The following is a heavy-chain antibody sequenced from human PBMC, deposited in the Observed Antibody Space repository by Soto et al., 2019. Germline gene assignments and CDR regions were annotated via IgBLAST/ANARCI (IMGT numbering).Heavy chain of an antibody. V-gene: IGHV3-11*06. CDR3: VRGGGGGLFDP. Sequence: PGGSLRLSCAVSGFTFGDSYMSWIRQAPGKGLEWLSYISPGSRYPAYADSVKGRFTISRDNAKRSLYLQMMSLTAEDTAIYYCVRGGGGGLFDPWGQGTRGTVSS. J-gene: IGHJ5*02. D-gene: IGHD2-15*01. CDR1: GFTFGDSY. CDR2: ISPGSRYP.